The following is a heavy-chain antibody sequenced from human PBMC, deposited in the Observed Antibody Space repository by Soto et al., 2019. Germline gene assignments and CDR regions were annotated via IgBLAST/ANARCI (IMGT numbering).Heavy chain of an antibody. CDR2: IYYDGSA. Sequence: PSETLSLTCTVSAGSTSGYYWTWIRQTPGKQFDFIGYIYYDGSAYYNPSLKSRVTMSIDTSRNQFSLKLNSVTVADTAVYYCAKVGRIAKVGTYFDPWGQGTLVTVSS. V-gene: IGHV4-59*01. CDR3: AKVGRIAKVGTYFDP. CDR1: AGSTSGYY. J-gene: IGHJ5*02. D-gene: IGHD6-13*01.